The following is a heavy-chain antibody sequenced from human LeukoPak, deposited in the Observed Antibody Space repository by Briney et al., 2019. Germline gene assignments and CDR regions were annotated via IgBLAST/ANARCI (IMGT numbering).Heavy chain of an antibody. CDR2: IIPIPGIA. Sequence: SMKVSCKASGGTFSSYAISWVRQAPGQGLEWMGRIIPIPGIANYAQKFQGRVTITADKSPSTAYMELSSLRSEDTAVYYCAREGQRSGSYYPNDYWGQGTLVTVSS. D-gene: IGHD1-26*01. J-gene: IGHJ4*02. CDR1: GGTFSSYA. V-gene: IGHV1-69*04. CDR3: AREGQRSGSYYPNDY.